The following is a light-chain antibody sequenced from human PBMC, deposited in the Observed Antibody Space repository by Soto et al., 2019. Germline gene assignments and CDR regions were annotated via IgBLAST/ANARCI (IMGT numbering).Light chain of an antibody. V-gene: IGKV1-5*01. CDR2: DAP. CDR1: QSISNW. J-gene: IGKJ1*01. Sequence: DTQMTQSPSTLSASVGDRVTITCRASQSISNWLAWYQQKPGKAPKLLINDAPSLESGVPSRFSGSGSGTEFTLTISSLQPDDFATYYCQQYNSFSGTFGQGTNVDIK. CDR3: QQYNSFSGT.